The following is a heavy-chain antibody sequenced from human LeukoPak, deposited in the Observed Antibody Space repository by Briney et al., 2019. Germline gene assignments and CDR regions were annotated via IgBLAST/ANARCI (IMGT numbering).Heavy chain of an antibody. D-gene: IGHD2-2*01. CDR1: GGSISSSSYY. Sequence: SETLSLTCTVSGGSISSSSYYWGWIRQPPGKGLEWIGYIYTSGSTNYNPSLKSRVTISVDTSKNQFSLKLSSVTAADTAVYYCARRYCSSTSCLRRGNWFDPWGQGTLVTVSS. V-gene: IGHV4-61*05. J-gene: IGHJ5*02. CDR2: IYTSGST. CDR3: ARRYCSSTSCLRRGNWFDP.